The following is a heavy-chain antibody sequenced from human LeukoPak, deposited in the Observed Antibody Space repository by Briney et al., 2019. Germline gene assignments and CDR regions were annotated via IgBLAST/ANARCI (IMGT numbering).Heavy chain of an antibody. CDR3: TRGYSL. V-gene: IGHV3-7*01. CDR1: GFTVSGFW. CDR2: INPDGSQR. D-gene: IGHD5-12*01. J-gene: IGHJ4*02. Sequence: GGSLRLSCGKSGFTVSGFWMYWVRQAPGKGLEWVANINPDGSQRSYVDSVRGRFIISRDNAKNSLYLQMNSLGAEDTAVYYCTRGYSLWGQGTLVTVSS.